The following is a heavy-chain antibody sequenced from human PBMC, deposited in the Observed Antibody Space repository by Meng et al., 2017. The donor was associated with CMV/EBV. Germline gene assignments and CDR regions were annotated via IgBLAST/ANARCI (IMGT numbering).Heavy chain of an antibody. J-gene: IGHJ6*02. D-gene: IGHD1-1*01. CDR1: GDSISRKY. CDR3: ARLPQLGHYYYGMDV. Sequence: AGSLRLSCTVSGDSISRKYWSWIRQPPGQGLEWIGHSYYSGATNYNPSLKSRVTISVDTSENQSSLKLTSVTAADTAVYYCARLPQLGHYYYGMDVWGQGTTVTVSS. CDR2: SYYSGAT. V-gene: IGHV4-59*01.